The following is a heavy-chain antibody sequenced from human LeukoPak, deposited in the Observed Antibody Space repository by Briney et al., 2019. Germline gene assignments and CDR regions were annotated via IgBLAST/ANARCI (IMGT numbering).Heavy chain of an antibody. V-gene: IGHV4-61*01. CDR2: IYYSGST. D-gene: IGHD2-2*02. CDR3: ARTRSQAISAQYFDY. CDR1: GASVSSGTYY. Sequence: PSETLSLTCTVSGASVSSGTYYWSWIRQPPGKGLDWIGCIYYSGSTNYNPSLKSRVTISVDTSKSQFSLNLTSVTAADTAVYYCARTRSQAISAQYFDYWGQGTLVTVSS. J-gene: IGHJ4*02.